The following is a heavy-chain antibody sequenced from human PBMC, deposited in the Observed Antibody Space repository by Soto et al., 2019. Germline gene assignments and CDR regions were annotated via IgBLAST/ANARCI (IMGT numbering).Heavy chain of an antibody. J-gene: IGHJ4*02. V-gene: IGHV4-4*07. CDR3: AGTRDYYDSSGYYHFDY. Sequence: SETLSPTCTVSGASITSYYWSWIRQPAGRGLEWIGRIYTSGRTNYNPSLKSRVTIPVDTSKNQFSLKLCSVTAADTAVYYCAGTRDYYDSSGYYHFDYWGQGTLVTVSS. D-gene: IGHD3-22*01. CDR2: IYTSGRT. CDR1: GASITSYY.